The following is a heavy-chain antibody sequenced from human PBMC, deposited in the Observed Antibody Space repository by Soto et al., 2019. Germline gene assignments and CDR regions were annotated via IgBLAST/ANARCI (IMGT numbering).Heavy chain of an antibody. CDR2: INAGNGDT. J-gene: IGHJ4*02. V-gene: IGHV1-3*01. CDR3: ARDQRWNDGLGVYYFDC. Sequence: ASVKVSCEACGDTFSTFALHWVRQAPGQSLEWMGWINAGNGDTKYSQKFQGRVTITRDTSATTAYMDLSSLTSEDTAVYYCARDQRWNDGLGVYYFDCWGQGTLVTVSS. CDR1: GDTFSTFA. D-gene: IGHD1-1*01.